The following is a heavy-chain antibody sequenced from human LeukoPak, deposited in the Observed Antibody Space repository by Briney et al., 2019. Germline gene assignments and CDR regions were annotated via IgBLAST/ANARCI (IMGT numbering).Heavy chain of an antibody. CDR1: GGSISSGGYY. D-gene: IGHD1-26*01. V-gene: IGHV4-30-4*08. CDR3: GRGMRYSGSYVVEY. Sequence: PSQTLSLTCTVSGGSISSGGYYWSWIRQHPGKGLEWIGYIYYSGSTNYNPSLKSRVTISVDTSRNQFSLRLSSVTAADTAVYSCGRGMRYSGSYVVEYWGQGTLVTVSS. CDR2: IYYSGST. J-gene: IGHJ4*02.